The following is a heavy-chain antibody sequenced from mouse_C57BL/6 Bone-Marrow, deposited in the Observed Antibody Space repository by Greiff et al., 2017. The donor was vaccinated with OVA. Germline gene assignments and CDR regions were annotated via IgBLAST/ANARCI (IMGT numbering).Heavy chain of an antibody. J-gene: IGHJ2*01. CDR3: ALNWAFDY. CDR2: ISSGSSTI. CDR1: GFPFSDYG. D-gene: IGHD4-1*01. V-gene: IGHV5-17*01. Sequence: EVQGVESGGGLVKPGGSLKLSCAASGFPFSDYGMHWVRQAPEKGLGWVSYISSGSSTIYYADTVKGRFTISRDNAKNTLFLQMTSLRSEDTAMYYCALNWAFDYWGQGTTLTVSS.